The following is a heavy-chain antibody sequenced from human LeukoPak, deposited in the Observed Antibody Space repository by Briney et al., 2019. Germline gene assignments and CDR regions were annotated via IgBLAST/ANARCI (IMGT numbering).Heavy chain of an antibody. CDR2: INASGGNT. Sequence: GGSLRLSCAASGFAFNFYAMTWIRQAPGKGLQWLSTINASGGNTYYADSVRGRFTISRDNSKNTLYLQMNSLRAEDTAMYYCTRDSHGGADYWGQGTLVTVSS. CDR1: GFAFNFYA. D-gene: IGHD3-10*01. CDR3: TRDSHGGADY. V-gene: IGHV3-23*01. J-gene: IGHJ4*02.